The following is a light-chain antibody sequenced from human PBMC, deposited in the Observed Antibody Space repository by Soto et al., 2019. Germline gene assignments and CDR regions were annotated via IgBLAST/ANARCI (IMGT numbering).Light chain of an antibody. V-gene: IGLV2-8*01. CDR2: EVS. CDR3: SSYAGSNNSYV. CDR1: SSDVGGYNY. Sequence: QSALTQPPSASGSPGQSVTISCTGTSSDVGGYNYVSWYQQHPGKAPKLMIYEVSKRPSGVPDRFSGSKSGNTASLTVSGLQAEDEADYYCSSYAGSNNSYVFGTGPMLTVL. J-gene: IGLJ1*01.